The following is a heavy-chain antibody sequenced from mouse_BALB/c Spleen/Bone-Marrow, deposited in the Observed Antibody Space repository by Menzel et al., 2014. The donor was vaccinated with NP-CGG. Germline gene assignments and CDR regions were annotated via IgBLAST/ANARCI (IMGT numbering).Heavy chain of an antibody. Sequence: VQLQQSGAELGMPGASVKMSCKASGYTFTDNWIYWVKQRPGQGLEWIGAIDTSDSYTNYNQKFMGKASLTVDASSSTAYMQVSSLTSVDSAVYYCARGGHDFSLDYWGQGTSVTVSS. CDR3: ARGGHDFSLDY. V-gene: IGHV1-69*01. CDR1: GYTFTDNW. D-gene: IGHD2-4*01. J-gene: IGHJ4*01. CDR2: IDTSDSYT.